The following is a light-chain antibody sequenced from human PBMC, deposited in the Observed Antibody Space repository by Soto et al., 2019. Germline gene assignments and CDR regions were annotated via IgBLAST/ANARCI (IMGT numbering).Light chain of an antibody. CDR1: QGIARA. J-gene: IGKJ4*01. CDR3: QQFSNYPLT. CDR2: DAS. Sequence: AIHLTQSPSSLSATVGDSVTITCRASQGIARALAWYQQKPGKAPKLLIYDASSLESGVPSRFSGSGYVTDFTLTITSLQPEDFATYDCQQFSNYPLTFGGGTKVEIK. V-gene: IGKV1D-13*01.